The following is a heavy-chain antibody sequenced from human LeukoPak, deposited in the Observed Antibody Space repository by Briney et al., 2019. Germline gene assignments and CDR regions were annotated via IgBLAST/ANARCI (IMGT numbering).Heavy chain of an antibody. Sequence: TGGSLRLSCAASGFTLSSNPMNWVRQAPGQGLEWVSYIHSSGSIIYYGDSVRGRFTISRDIAKNSLYLQMNSLRAEDTAVYYCARESFSVDYWGQGTLVTVSS. D-gene: IGHD3-3*02. V-gene: IGHV3-48*01. CDR2: IHSSGSII. J-gene: IGHJ4*02. CDR3: ARESFSVDY. CDR1: GFTLSSNP.